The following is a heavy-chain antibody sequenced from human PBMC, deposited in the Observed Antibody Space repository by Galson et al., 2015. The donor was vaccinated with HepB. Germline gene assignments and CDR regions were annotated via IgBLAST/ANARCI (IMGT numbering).Heavy chain of an antibody. CDR3: ARGWCVGEETCQYAFDI. D-gene: IGHD2-21*01. CDR2: INSDGSST. J-gene: IGHJ3*02. CDR1: GFTFSSYW. Sequence: SLRLSCAASGFTFSSYWMHWVRQAPGKGLVWVSRINSDGSSTSYADSAKGRFTISRDNAKNTLYLQMNSLRAEDTAVYYCARGWCVGEETCQYAFDIWGQGTMVTVSS. V-gene: IGHV3-74*01.